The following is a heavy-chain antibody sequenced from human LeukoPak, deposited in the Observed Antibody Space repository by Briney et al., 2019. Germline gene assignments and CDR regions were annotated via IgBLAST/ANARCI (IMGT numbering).Heavy chain of an antibody. D-gene: IGHD2-2*01. J-gene: IGHJ4*02. CDR2: ISSGSSYI. Sequence: PGGSLRLSCEVSGFTFRNHGMYWVRQAPGKGLEWVSSISSGSSYIYYADSVKGRFTISRDNAKNSLSLQMNSLRAEDTAVFYCARDPRPFGCSSTDCPRYYFDYWGQGTLVTVSS. CDR1: GFTFRNHG. V-gene: IGHV3-21*01. CDR3: ARDPRPFGCSSTDCPRYYFDY.